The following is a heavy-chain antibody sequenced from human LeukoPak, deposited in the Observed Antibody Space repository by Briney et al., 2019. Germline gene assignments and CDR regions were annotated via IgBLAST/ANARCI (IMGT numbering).Heavy chain of an antibody. CDR1: EFTFSSYG. CDR3: AKDRLGALYYYDSSGYYRFDY. V-gene: IGHV3-30*18. Sequence: PGRSLRLSCAASEFTFSSYGMHWVRQAPGKGLEWVAVISYDGSNQYYADTVKGRFTISRDNSKNTLYLQMNSLRAEDTAVYYCAKDRLGALYYYDSSGYYRFDYWGQGTLVTVSP. D-gene: IGHD3-22*01. CDR2: ISYDGSNQ. J-gene: IGHJ4*01.